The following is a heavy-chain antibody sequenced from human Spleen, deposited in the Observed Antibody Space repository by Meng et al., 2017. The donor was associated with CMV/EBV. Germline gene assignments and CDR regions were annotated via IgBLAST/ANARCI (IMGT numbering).Heavy chain of an antibody. Sequence: GESLKISCVGSGFTFNNYGLHWVSQAPGKGLEWVGFITSDGTTDSVKDRFTVTRDNAKNSLHLQMNSLRAEDTAVYYCASTWDSQQMGLNYWGQGTLVTVSS. CDR1: GFTFNNYG. D-gene: IGHD1-26*01. CDR2: ITSDGTT. CDR3: ASTWDSQQMGLNY. J-gene: IGHJ4*02. V-gene: IGHV3-30*03.